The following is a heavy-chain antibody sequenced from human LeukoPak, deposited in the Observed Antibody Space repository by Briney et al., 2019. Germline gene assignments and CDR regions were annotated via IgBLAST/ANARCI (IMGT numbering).Heavy chain of an antibody. J-gene: IGHJ6*03. CDR2: ISSSGSTI. D-gene: IGHD5-18*01. CDR1: GFTVSSSE. Sequence: GGSLRLSCEASGFTVSSSEMNWVRQAPGKGLEWVSYISSSGSTIYYADSVKGRFTISRDNAKNSLYLQMNSLRAEDTAVYYCARDNGHSYGNYYYYYMDVWGKGTTVTISS. V-gene: IGHV3-48*03. CDR3: ARDNGHSYGNYYYYYMDV.